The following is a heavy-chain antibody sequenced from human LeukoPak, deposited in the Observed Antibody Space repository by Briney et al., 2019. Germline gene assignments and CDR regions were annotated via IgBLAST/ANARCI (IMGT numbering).Heavy chain of an antibody. D-gene: IGHD6-6*01. Sequence: GGSLGLSCAASGLTVSNNFMSWARQAPGKGLEWISIIYSGGTAYYGDSVKGRFTISRDNSKNTLELQMNSLRAEDTAVYYCATRARPGYYYGMDVWGQGTTVTVSS. V-gene: IGHV3-66*01. CDR3: ATRARPGYYYGMDV. J-gene: IGHJ6*02. CDR2: IYSGGTA. CDR1: GLTVSNNF.